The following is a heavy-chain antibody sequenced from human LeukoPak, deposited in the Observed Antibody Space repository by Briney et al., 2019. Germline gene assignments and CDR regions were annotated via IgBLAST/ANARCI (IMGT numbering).Heavy chain of an antibody. D-gene: IGHD3-3*02. CDR3: ARHALLATHSNHFDY. CDR2: IFHSGTT. J-gene: IGHJ4*02. V-gene: IGHV4-34*12. CDR1: GAPFSGYY. Sequence: PSETLSLTCAVYGAPFSGYYWSWIRQSPGKGLEWIGDIFHSGTTYYNPSLKSRVTMSVDTSKNRFSLKLSSVTAADTAVYYCARHALLATHSNHFDYWGQGTPVTVSS.